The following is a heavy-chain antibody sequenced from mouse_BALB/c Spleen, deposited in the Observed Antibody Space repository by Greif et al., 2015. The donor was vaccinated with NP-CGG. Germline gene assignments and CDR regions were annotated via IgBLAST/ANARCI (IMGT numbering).Heavy chain of an antibody. CDR2: IDPANGNT. D-gene: IGHD1-1*01. CDR1: GFNIKDTY. Sequence: VQLQQSGAELVKPGASVKLSCTASGFNIKDTYMLWVKQRPEQGLEWIGRIDPANGNTKYDPKFQGKATITADTSSNTAFLQLSSLTSRDTAVYNCARSGYYGSCYWYLDVWGAGTTVTVSS. J-gene: IGHJ1*01. CDR3: ARSGYYGSCYWYLDV. V-gene: IGHV14-3*02.